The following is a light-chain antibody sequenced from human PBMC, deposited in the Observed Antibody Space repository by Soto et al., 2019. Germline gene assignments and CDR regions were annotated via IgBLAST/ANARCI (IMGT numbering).Light chain of an antibody. J-gene: IGKJ5*01. CDR1: QSVRSY. CDR2: GVS. CDR3: QQYNYWPPIT. Sequence: EIVLTQSPATLSLSPGDSATLSCRASQSVRSYLAWYQQKPGQAPRLLIYGVSTRATGIPARFSGSGSGTEFTITISSLQSEDFAVYYCQQYNYWPPITFGQGTRLEIK. V-gene: IGKV3-15*01.